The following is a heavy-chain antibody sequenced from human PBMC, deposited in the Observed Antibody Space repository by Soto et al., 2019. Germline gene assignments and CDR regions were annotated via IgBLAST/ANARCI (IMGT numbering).Heavy chain of an antibody. J-gene: IGHJ3*02. CDR2: INHSGST. D-gene: IGHD3-10*01. CDR3: ARAPLLWFRELSPKNAFDI. V-gene: IGHV4-34*01. Sequence: PSETLSLTCAVYGGSFSGYYWSWIRQPPGKGLEWIGEINHSGSTNYNPSLKSRVTISVDTSKNQFSLKLSSVTAADTAVYYCARAPLLWFRELSPKNAFDIWGKGTMVTVS. CDR1: GGSFSGYY.